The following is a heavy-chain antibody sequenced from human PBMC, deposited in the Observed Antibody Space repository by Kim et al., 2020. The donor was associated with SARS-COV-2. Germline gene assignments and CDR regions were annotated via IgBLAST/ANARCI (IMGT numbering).Heavy chain of an antibody. J-gene: IGHJ3*02. CDR2: IFYTGTT. CDR1: GGSISGSDYY. CDR3: ARPLKLTLRTPLVI. D-gene: IGHD1-7*01. V-gene: IGHV4-39*01. Sequence: SETLSLTCTVSGGSISGSDYYWGWIRQPPGKGLEWIGSIFYTGTTYYNPSLRSRVTISVDTSKNQFALRLSSVTAADTAVYYCARPLKLTLRTPLVIWGQGTMVSVSS.